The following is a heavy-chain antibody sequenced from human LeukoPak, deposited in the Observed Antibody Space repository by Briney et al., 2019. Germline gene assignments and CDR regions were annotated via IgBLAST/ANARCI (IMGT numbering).Heavy chain of an antibody. CDR1: GGSISSYY. J-gene: IGHJ4*02. CDR2: IYYSGST. V-gene: IGHV4-59*12. Sequence: ASETLSLTCTVSGGSISSYYWSWIRQPPGKGLEWIGYIYYSGSTNYNPSLKSRVTISVDTSKNQFSLKLSSVTVADTAVYYCARLSITFGGVIVPFDYWGQGTLVTVSS. CDR3: ARLSITFGGVIVPFDY. D-gene: IGHD3-16*02.